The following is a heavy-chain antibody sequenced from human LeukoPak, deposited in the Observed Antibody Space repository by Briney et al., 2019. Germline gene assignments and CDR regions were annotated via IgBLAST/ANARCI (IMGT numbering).Heavy chain of an antibody. CDR3: ARGPSCSSSWYSEVDY. CDR1: GGSFSGYY. D-gene: IGHD6-13*01. J-gene: IGHJ4*02. Sequence: SETLSLTCAVYGGSFSGYYWSWIRQPPGKGLEWIGEINHSGSTNYNPSLKSRVTISVDTSKNQFSLKLSSVTAADTAVYYCARGPSCSSSWYSEVDYWGQGTLVTVSS. CDR2: INHSGST. V-gene: IGHV4-34*01.